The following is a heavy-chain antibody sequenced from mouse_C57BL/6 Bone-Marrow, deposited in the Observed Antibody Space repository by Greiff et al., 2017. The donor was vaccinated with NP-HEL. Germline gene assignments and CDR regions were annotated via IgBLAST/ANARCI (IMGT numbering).Heavy chain of an antibody. CDR3: ARGWLRPYCYAMDY. V-gene: IGHV1-64*01. Sequence: QVQLQQPGAELVKPGASVKLSCKASGYTFTSYWMHWVKQRPGQGLEWIGMIHPNSGSTNYNEKFKSKATLTVDKSSSTAYMQLSSLTSEDSAVYDGARGWLRPYCYAMDYWGQGTSVTVSS. CDR2: IHPNSGST. D-gene: IGHD2-2*01. J-gene: IGHJ4*01. CDR1: GYTFTSYW.